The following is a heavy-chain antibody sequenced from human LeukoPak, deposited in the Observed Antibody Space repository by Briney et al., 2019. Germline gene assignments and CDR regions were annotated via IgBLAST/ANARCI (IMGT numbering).Heavy chain of an antibody. J-gene: IGHJ5*02. D-gene: IGHD6-13*01. CDR1: GGSISSGGYY. CDR2: IYYSGST. Sequence: SETLSLTCTVSGGSISSGGYYWSWIRQHPGKGLEWIGYIYYSGSTYYNPSLKSRVTISVDTSKNQFSLKLSSVTAADTAVYYCARGRSVTLAAAGTRWSDPWGQGTLVTVSS. V-gene: IGHV4-31*03. CDR3: ARGRSVTLAAAGTRWSDP.